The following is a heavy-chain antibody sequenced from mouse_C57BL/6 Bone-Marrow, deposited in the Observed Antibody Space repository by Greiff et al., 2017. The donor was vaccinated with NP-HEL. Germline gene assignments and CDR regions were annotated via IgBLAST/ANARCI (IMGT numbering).Heavy chain of an antibody. J-gene: IGHJ4*01. CDR2: IYPGSGNT. D-gene: IGHD2-5*01. V-gene: IGHV1-76*01. Sequence: QVQLQQSGAELVRPGASVKLSCKASGYTFTDYYINWVKQRPGQGLEWIARIYPGSGNTYYNEKFKGKATLTAEKSSSTAYMQLSSLTSEDSAVYFCARWSNYVYYAMDYWGQGTSVTVSS. CDR1: GYTFTDYY. CDR3: ARWSNYVYYAMDY.